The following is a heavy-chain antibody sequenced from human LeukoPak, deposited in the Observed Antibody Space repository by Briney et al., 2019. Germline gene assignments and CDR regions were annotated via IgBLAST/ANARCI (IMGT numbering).Heavy chain of an antibody. CDR3: ARASVGSSSWFNWLDP. Sequence: GGSLRLSCAASGFTFSSYWMSWVRQAPGKGLEWVANIKQDGSEKYYVDSVKGRFTTSRDNAKNSLYLQMNSLRAEDTAVYYCARASVGSSSWFNWLDPWGQGTLVTVSS. D-gene: IGHD6-13*01. CDR2: IKQDGSEK. CDR1: GFTFSSYW. J-gene: IGHJ5*02. V-gene: IGHV3-7*01.